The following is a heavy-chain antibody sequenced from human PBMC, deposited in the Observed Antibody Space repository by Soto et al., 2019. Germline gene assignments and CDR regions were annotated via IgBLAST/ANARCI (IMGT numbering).Heavy chain of an antibody. Sequence: QVQLVQSGAEVKKPGSSLKLSCRASGGSFTSYSISWLRQAPGQGLEWMGGIIPVFGTTSYEQRLQGRVTITADESTSTAYLELSSLISEDTAVYYCARDPRIYCTSSSCHSYFDSWGQGTLVTVSS. CDR1: GGSFTSYS. J-gene: IGHJ4*02. CDR2: IIPVFGTT. D-gene: IGHD2-2*01. V-gene: IGHV1-69*01. CDR3: ARDPRIYCTSSSCHSYFDS.